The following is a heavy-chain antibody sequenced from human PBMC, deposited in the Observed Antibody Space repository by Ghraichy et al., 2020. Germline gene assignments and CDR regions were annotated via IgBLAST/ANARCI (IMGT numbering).Heavy chain of an antibody. CDR2: IYYSGST. D-gene: IGHD3-22*01. Sequence: SETLSLTCTVSGGSISSYYWSWIRQPPGKGLEWIGYIYYSGSTNYNPSLKSRVTISVDTSKNQFSLKLSSVTAADTAVYYCARSFSRGGYYYGTFDIWGQGTMVTVSS. V-gene: IGHV4-59*01. CDR3: ARSFSRGGYYYGTFDI. CDR1: GGSISSYY. J-gene: IGHJ3*02.